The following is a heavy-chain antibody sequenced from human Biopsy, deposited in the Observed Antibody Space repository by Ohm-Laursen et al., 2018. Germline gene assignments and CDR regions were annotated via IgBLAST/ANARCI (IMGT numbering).Heavy chain of an antibody. D-gene: IGHD2/OR15-2a*01. V-gene: IGHV4-59*01. Sequence: TLSLTCAVSGGSISSFYWTWIRQPPGKGPEWIGDISDSGSTNYNPSLKSRVTISVDTSKNQFSLRLNSVTAADTAVYYCARATNSTGWPYYYFYGMDVWGQGTTVTVSS. J-gene: IGHJ6*02. CDR1: GGSISSFY. CDR3: ARATNSTGWPYYYFYGMDV. CDR2: ISDSGST.